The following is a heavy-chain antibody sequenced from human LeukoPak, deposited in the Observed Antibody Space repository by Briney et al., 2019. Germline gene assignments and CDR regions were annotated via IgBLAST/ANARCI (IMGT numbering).Heavy chain of an antibody. CDR2: IIPILGIA. J-gene: IGHJ4*02. D-gene: IGHD2-15*01. V-gene: IGHV1-69*04. CDR1: GGTFSSYA. CDR3: ANEIVVVAARPYYFDY. Sequence: GASVKVSCKASGGTFSSYAISWVRQAPGQGLEWMGRIIPILGIANYAQKFQGRVTITAVKSTSTAYMELSSLRSEDTAVYYCANEIVVVAARPYYFDYWGQGTLVTVSS.